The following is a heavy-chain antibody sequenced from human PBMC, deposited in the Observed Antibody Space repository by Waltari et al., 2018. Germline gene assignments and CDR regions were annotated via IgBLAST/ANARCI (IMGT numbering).Heavy chain of an antibody. Sequence: EVNVVQSGRGSVQTGGSLRLSCSDEGFKLNRFRMAWVRQVQGKGLEWVATIKQDGRDTYYVDSVRGRFTMSRDNGDNSLDLQMRSLRAEDTAVYFCARDFYDSRSGFYTPCLFDVWGQGSLVTVSS. V-gene: IGHV3-7*01. CDR3: ARDFYDSRSGFYTPCLFDV. CDR1: GFKLNRFR. D-gene: IGHD3-3*01. J-gene: IGHJ4*02. CDR2: IKQDGRDT.